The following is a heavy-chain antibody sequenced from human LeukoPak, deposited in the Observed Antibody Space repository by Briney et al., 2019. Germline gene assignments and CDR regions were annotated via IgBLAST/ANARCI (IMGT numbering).Heavy chain of an antibody. Sequence: NSSETLSLTCAVYGGSFSGYYWSWIRQPPGKGLEWIGEINHSGSTNYNPSLKSRVTISVDTSKNQFYLKLSSVTAADTAVYYCARGSFGRHKYYFDYWGQGTLVTVSS. CDR2: INHSGST. CDR3: ARGSFGRHKYYFDY. D-gene: IGHD3-16*01. J-gene: IGHJ4*02. CDR1: GGSFSGYY. V-gene: IGHV4-34*01.